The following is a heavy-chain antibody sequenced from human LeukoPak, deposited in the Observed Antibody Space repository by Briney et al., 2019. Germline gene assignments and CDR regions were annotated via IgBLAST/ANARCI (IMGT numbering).Heavy chain of an antibody. CDR3: ARVDYYDSSGYPRDYWGQGTLVTVSSGMDV. J-gene: IGHJ6*02. D-gene: IGHD3-22*01. V-gene: IGHV4-59*02. Sequence: PSETLSLTCAVSGGSVSSYYLSWIRQPPGKGLEWIGYIYYSGSTNYNPSLKSRVTISVDTSKNQFSLKLSSVTAADTAVYYCARVDYYDSSGYPRDYWGQGTLVTVSSGMDVWGQGTTVTVSS. CDR1: GGSVSSYY. CDR2: IYYSGST.